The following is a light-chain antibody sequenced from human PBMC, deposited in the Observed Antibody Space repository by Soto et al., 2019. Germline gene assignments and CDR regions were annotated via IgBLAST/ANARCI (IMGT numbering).Light chain of an antibody. J-gene: IGKJ1*01. CDR2: KAS. CDR3: QQYNGYRWT. V-gene: IGKV1-5*03. CDR1: QSISSW. Sequence: DIQMTQSPSIVSASVGDRVTITCRASQSISSWLAWYQQKPGKAPKILIYKASSLESRVPSRFSGSGSGTEFTLTISSLQPDDFATYYCQQYNGYRWTFGQGTKVEIK.